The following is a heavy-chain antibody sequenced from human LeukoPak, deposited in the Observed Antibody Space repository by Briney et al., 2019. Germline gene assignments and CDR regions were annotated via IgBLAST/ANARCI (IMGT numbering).Heavy chain of an antibody. J-gene: IGHJ6*02. D-gene: IGHD3-3*01. CDR2: IKQDGTEK. CDR3: ARDPGGDYYDFWSGYYGDYYYGMDV. CDR1: GFTFSSYW. V-gene: IGHV3-7*01. Sequence: PGGSLRLSCAASGFTFSSYWMSWVRQAPGKGLEWVANIKQDGTEKHYVDSVKGRFTISRDNAKNSLYLQMNSLRAEDTAVYYCARDPGGDYYDFWSGYYGDYYYGMDVWGQGTTVTVSS.